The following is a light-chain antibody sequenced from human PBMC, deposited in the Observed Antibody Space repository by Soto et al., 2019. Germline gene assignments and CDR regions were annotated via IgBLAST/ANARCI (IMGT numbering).Light chain of an antibody. V-gene: IGKV3D-7*01. CDR3: QQDYNLPFT. Sequence: PGERVTLSCRASQSVSRSYLTWYQQKPGQAPRLLIYGASTRATSIPARFSGSGSGTDFTLTISSLQPEDFAVYYCQQDYNLPFTFGPGTKVDIK. CDR1: QSVSRSY. CDR2: GAS. J-gene: IGKJ3*01.